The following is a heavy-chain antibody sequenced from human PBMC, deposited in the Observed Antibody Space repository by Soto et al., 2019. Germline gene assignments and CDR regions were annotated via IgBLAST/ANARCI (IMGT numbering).Heavy chain of an antibody. D-gene: IGHD1-1*01. Sequence: VQLLESGGGLLQPGGSLRLSCAASGFTFNSYAMTWVRQAPGKGLEWVSAISSSGGNTYYADSVKGRFTISRDKSKNTLYLQMHSLRAEDTAVYYCAKISQLSFDYWGQGTLVTVSS. J-gene: IGHJ4*02. CDR2: ISSSGGNT. CDR1: GFTFNSYA. CDR3: AKISQLSFDY. V-gene: IGHV3-23*01.